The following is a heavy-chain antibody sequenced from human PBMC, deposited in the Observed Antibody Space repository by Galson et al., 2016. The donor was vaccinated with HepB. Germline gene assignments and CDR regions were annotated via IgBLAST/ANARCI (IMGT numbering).Heavy chain of an antibody. Sequence: ETLSLTCSVSGGSISDDYLNWVRQPPGKGLEWIGYVYKTEFTKYSPSPRSRLTISMDTAQNQFSLKLTSVTAADTAVYYCVTGRGWLPDFWGQGTLVTVSS. V-gene: IGHV4-59*01. J-gene: IGHJ4*02. D-gene: IGHD5-12*01. CDR1: GGSISDDY. CDR2: VYKTEFT. CDR3: VTGRGWLPDF.